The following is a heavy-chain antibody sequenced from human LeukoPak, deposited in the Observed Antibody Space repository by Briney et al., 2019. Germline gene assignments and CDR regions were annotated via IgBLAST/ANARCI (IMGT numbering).Heavy chain of an antibody. J-gene: IGHJ4*02. CDR2: INPNSGGT. CDR1: GYTFAGYY. CDR3: ARVWSYRPNFDY. Sequence: GASVKVSCKASGYTFAGYYMHGVRQARGQGLDGMGWINPNSGGTNYAQRFHGRVTMTRETSSSTAYMELSRLRSDDTVVYYCARVWSYRPNFDYGGQGTLVTVS. V-gene: IGHV1-2*02. D-gene: IGHD3-16*02.